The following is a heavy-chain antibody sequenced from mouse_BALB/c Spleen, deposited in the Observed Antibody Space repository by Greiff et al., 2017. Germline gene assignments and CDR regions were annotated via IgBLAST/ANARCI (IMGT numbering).Heavy chain of an antibody. CDR3: ARYYGSSLYYFDY. CDR2: IDPSDSET. V-gene: IGHV1-69*02. D-gene: IGHD1-1*01. Sequence: QVQLKQPGAELVKPGAPVKLSCKASGYTFTSYWMNWVKQRPGRGLEWIGRIDPSDSETHYNQKFKDKATLTVDKSSSTAYIQLSSLTSEDSAVYYCARYYGSSLYYFDYWGQGTTLTVSS. CDR1: GYTFTSYW. J-gene: IGHJ2*01.